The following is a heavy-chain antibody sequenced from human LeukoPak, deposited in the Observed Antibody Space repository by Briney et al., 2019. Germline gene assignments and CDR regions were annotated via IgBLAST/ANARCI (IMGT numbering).Heavy chain of an antibody. V-gene: IGHV3-33*08. J-gene: IGHJ4*02. D-gene: IGHD4-23*01. CDR1: GFTFSSFA. CDR2: IWYDGSNK. CDR3: VRWSNDY. Sequence: GGSLRLSCAASGFTFSSFAMSWVRQAPGKGLEWVAVIWYDGSNKYYADSVKGRFTISRDNSKNTLYLQMNNLRAEDTAVYYCVRWSNDYWGQGTLVTVSS.